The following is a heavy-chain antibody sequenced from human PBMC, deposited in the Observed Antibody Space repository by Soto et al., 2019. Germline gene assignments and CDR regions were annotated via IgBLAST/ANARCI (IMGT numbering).Heavy chain of an antibody. CDR3: ASIGIASPPYYYYGIDV. J-gene: IGHJ6*02. CDR2: INAGNGNT. Sequence: ASVKVSCKASGYTLTSYAMHWVRQAPGQRLEWMGWINAGNGNTKYSQKFQGRVTITRDTSASTAYMELSSLRSEDTAVYYCASIGIASPPYYYYGIDVWGQRTTVTVSS. D-gene: IGHD6-6*01. V-gene: IGHV1-3*01. CDR1: GYTLTSYA.